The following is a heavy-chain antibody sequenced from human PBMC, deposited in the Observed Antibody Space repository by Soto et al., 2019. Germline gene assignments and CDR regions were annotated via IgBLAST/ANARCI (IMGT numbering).Heavy chain of an antibody. CDR3: ARSGRIFGVVTGFDY. Sequence: PSETLSLTCTVSGGSISSYYWSWIRQPPGKGLEWIGYIYYSGSTKYNPSLKSRVTISVDTSKNQFSLKLSSVTAADTAVYYCARSGRIFGVVTGFDYWGQGTLVTVSS. V-gene: IGHV4-59*01. D-gene: IGHD3-3*01. CDR2: IYYSGST. J-gene: IGHJ4*02. CDR1: GGSISSYY.